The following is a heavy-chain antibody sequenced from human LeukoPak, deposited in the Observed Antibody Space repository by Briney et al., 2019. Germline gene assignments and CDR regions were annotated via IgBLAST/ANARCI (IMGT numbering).Heavy chain of an antibody. CDR2: ISGDSDNM. D-gene: IGHD4-17*01. CDR3: AKGGIYGDYDLLEY. V-gene: IGHV3-9*01. CDR1: GFAFYDYA. Sequence: PGGSLRLSCAASGFAFYDYAMHCVRQSPGKGLEWVSGISGDSDNMGYADSVKGRFTISRDNAKNSLYPQMNSLGAEDTALYYCAKGGIYGDYDLLEYWGQGTLVTVSS. J-gene: IGHJ4*02.